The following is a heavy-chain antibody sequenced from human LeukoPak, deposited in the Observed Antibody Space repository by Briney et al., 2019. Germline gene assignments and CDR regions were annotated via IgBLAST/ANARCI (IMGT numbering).Heavy chain of an antibody. J-gene: IGHJ3*01. Sequence: SETLSLTCTVSGGSISSSSYYWSWIRQPPGKGLEWIGEINHSGSTNYNPSLKSRVTISVDTSKNQFSLKLSSVTAADTAVYYCARRSTYYPPWVWGQGTMVTVSS. V-gene: IGHV4-39*07. CDR2: INHSGST. CDR1: GGSISSSSYY. CDR3: ARRSTYYPPWV. D-gene: IGHD3-10*01.